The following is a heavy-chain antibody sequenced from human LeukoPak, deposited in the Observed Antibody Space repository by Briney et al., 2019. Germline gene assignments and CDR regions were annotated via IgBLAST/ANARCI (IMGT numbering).Heavy chain of an antibody. V-gene: IGHV3-48*03. CDR3: AEPGITMIGGV. D-gene: IGHD3-10*02. Sequence: GGSLRLSCAASGFTFSSYEMNWVRQAPGKGLEWVSYISSGGSTIYYADSVKGRFTISRDNAKNSLYLQMNSLRAEDTAVYYCAEPGITMIGGVRGKGTTVTISS. J-gene: IGHJ6*04. CDR2: ISSGGSTI. CDR1: GFTFSSYE.